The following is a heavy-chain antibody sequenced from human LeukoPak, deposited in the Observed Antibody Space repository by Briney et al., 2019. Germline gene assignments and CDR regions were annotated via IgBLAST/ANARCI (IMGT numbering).Heavy chain of an antibody. J-gene: IGHJ3*02. D-gene: IGHD6-19*01. CDR3: ARDRLRLLPAFDI. CDR2: IYYSGNT. Sequence: PSETLSLTCTVSGGSIITTNYYWGWIRQPPGKGLEWIGSIYYSGNTYYKPSLKSRVTISVDTSKNQFSLKLTSVTAADTAVYYCARDRLRLLPAFDIWGQGTMVTASS. V-gene: IGHV4-39*07. CDR1: GGSIITTNYY.